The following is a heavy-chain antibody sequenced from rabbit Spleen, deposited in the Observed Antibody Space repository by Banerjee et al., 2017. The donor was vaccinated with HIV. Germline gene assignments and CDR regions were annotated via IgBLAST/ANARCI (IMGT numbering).Heavy chain of an antibody. J-gene: IGHJ6*01. CDR3: ARDTGSSFSTYGMDL. V-gene: IGHV1S40*01. CDR2: IHSENTGRT. Sequence: QSLEESGGDLVKPGASLTLTCIASGVSFSGSYFMCWVRQAPGKGLEWIGCIHSENTGRTYYASWAKGRSTISKTSSTTVTLQMTSLTVADTATYFCARDTGSSFSTYGMDLWGPGTLVT. CDR1: GVSFSGSYF. D-gene: IGHD8-1*01.